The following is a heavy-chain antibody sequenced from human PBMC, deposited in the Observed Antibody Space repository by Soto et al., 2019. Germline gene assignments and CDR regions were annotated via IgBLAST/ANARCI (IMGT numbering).Heavy chain of an antibody. Sequence: AQLKGSCRASGYTFTSCGTNWEREATGQGGECMGWMHPNRGNTGYAQQCQGRVTMSRNTSIGTGYMELGSLRSEDTAVYYCARALGYCYGSRGYAPVGYWGQG. J-gene: IGHJ4*02. CDR2: MHPNRGNT. CDR3: ARALGYCYGSRGYAPVGY. CDR1: GYTFTSCG. D-gene: IGHD3-22*01. V-gene: IGHV1-8*01.